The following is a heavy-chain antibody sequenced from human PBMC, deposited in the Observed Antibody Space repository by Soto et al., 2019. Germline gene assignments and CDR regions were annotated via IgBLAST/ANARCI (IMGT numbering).Heavy chain of an antibody. Sequence: PGESLKISCKGSGYSFTSYWIGWVRQMPGKGLEWMGIIYPGDSDTRYSPSFQGQVTISADKSISTAYLQWSSLKASDTAMYYCARLEVVVVAATNYGDYNAVQTSRDYYKDVWGKGTTVTVSS. J-gene: IGHJ6*03. CDR3: ARLEVVVVAATNYGDYNAVQTSRDYYKDV. CDR2: IYPGDSDT. CDR1: GYSFTSYW. D-gene: IGHD2-15*01. V-gene: IGHV5-51*01.